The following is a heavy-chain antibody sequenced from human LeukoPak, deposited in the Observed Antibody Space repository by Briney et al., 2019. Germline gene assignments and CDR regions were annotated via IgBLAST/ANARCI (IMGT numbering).Heavy chain of an antibody. CDR3: ARPPYYDFWSGYDY. D-gene: IGHD3-3*01. J-gene: IGHJ4*02. V-gene: IGHV3-30*01. CDR2: ISYDGSNK. Sequence: GGSLRLSCAASGFTFSSYAMHWVRQAPGKGLEWVAVISYDGSNKYYADSVKGRFTISRDNSKNTLYLQVNSLRAEDTAVYYCARPPYYDFWSGYDYWGQGTLVTVSS. CDR1: GFTFSSYA.